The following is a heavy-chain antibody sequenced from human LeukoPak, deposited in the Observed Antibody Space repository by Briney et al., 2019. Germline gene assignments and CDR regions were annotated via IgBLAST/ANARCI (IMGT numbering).Heavy chain of an antibody. CDR3: AKDVGLLLVY. CDR1: GFTFSSYE. Sequence: GGSLRLSCAASGFTFSSYEMNWVRQAPGKGLEWVSYISSSGSTIYDADSVKGRFTISRDNSKNTLYLQMNSLRAEDTAVYYCAKDVGLLLVYWGQGTLVTVSS. J-gene: IGHJ4*02. V-gene: IGHV3-48*03. D-gene: IGHD2-15*01. CDR2: ISSSGSTI.